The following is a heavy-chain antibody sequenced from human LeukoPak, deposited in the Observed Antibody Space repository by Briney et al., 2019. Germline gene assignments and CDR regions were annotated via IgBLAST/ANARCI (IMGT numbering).Heavy chain of an antibody. Sequence: SETLSLTCAVYGGSFSGYYWSWIRQPPGKGLEWIGEINHSGSTNYNPFLKSRVTISVDTSKNQFSLKLSSVTAADTAVYYCARVAEYSSRPLDYWGQGTLVTVSS. CDR1: GGSFSGYY. CDR2: INHSGST. V-gene: IGHV4-34*01. CDR3: ARVAEYSSRPLDY. D-gene: IGHD6-13*01. J-gene: IGHJ4*02.